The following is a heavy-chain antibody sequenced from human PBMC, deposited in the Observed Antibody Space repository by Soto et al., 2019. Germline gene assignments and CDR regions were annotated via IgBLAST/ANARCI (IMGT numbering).Heavy chain of an antibody. Sequence: GGSLRLSCAASGFTFSSYAMSWVRQAPGKGLEWVSSISGTGGSTLYADSVKGRFTISGDNSKNTLYLQMNSLRVEDTAVYYCAKDKVGATHWYAAFDIWGQGTLVTVSS. D-gene: IGHD1-26*01. CDR3: AKDKVGATHWYAAFDI. V-gene: IGHV3-23*01. CDR1: GFTFSSYA. J-gene: IGHJ3*02. CDR2: ISGTGGST.